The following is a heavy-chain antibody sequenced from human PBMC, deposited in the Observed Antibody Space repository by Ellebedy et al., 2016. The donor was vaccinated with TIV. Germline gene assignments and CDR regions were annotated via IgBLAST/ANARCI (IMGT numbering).Heavy chain of an antibody. V-gene: IGHV3-66*01. D-gene: IGHD4-17*01. CDR1: GFTVSSSF. Sequence: LSLTCAASGFTVSSSFMSWVRQAPGKGLEWVSVIYTDGGTNYTDSVLGRFDISRDSSKNTLYLQMNSLRADDTAVYYCARDPRGGGDYGDNWFDPWGQGTLVTVSS. J-gene: IGHJ5*02. CDR2: IYTDGGT. CDR3: ARDPRGGGDYGDNWFDP.